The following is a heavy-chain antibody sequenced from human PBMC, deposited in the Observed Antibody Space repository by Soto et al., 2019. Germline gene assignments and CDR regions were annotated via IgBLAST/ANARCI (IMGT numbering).Heavy chain of an antibody. Sequence: ASVKVSCKASGYTFTSYDINWVRQATGQGLEWMGWMNPNSGNTGYAQKFQGRVTMTRNTSISTAYMELSSLRSEDTAVYYCARNFIRVRGGRNDAFDIWGQGTMVTVSS. CDR1: GYTFTSYD. J-gene: IGHJ3*02. D-gene: IGHD3-10*01. CDR2: MNPNSGNT. CDR3: ARNFIRVRGGRNDAFDI. V-gene: IGHV1-8*01.